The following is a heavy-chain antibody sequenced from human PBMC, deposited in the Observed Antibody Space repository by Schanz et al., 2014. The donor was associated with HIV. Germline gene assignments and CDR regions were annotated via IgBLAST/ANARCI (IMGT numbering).Heavy chain of an antibody. CDR3: AKSGQLVTKEYWFDS. Sequence: QVLLQESGPRLMKPSETVSLSCTVSSGSIRTHHWNWIRQSAGKGLEWIGRVSGNANTDYNPSLKGRVTMSIDTSSRLFPLTLKSGTAADTAVYFCAKSGQLVTKEYWFDSWGQGTLVIVSS. V-gene: IGHV4-4*07. CDR1: SGSIRTHH. D-gene: IGHD6-6*01. J-gene: IGHJ5*01. CDR2: VSGNANT.